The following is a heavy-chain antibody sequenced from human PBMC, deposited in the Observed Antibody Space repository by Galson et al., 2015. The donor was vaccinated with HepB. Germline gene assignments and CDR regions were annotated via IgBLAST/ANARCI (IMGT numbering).Heavy chain of an antibody. CDR3: AIPTVVTPNFDY. CDR1: GFTFSSYA. J-gene: IGHJ4*02. CDR2: ISGSGSST. D-gene: IGHD4-23*01. V-gene: IGHV3-23*01. Sequence: SLRLSCAASGFTFSSYAMSWVRQAPGKGLEWVSAISGSGSSTYYADSVKGRFTISRDNSKNTLYLQMNSLRAEDTAVYYCAIPTVVTPNFDYWGQGTLVTVSS.